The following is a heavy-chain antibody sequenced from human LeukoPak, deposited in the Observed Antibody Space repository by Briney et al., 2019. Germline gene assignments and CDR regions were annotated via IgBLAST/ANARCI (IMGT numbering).Heavy chain of an antibody. Sequence: ASVKVSCTASGYTFTSYGISWVRQAPGQGLEWMGWISAYNGNTNYAQKLQGRVTKTTDTSTSTAYMELRSLRSDDTAVYYCAGVVVTPDAFDIWGQGTMVTVSS. CDR1: GYTFTSYG. V-gene: IGHV1-18*01. J-gene: IGHJ3*02. CDR3: AGVVVTPDAFDI. CDR2: ISAYNGNT. D-gene: IGHD3-22*01.